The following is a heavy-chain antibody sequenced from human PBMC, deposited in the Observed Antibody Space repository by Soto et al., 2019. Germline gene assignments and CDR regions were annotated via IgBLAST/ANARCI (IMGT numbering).Heavy chain of an antibody. CDR3: AREGGTVRNNWFDP. V-gene: IGHV4-30-4*01. D-gene: IGHD4-4*01. J-gene: IGHJ5*02. Sequence: PSETLSLTCTVSGGSISSGDYYWSWIRQPPGKGLEWIGYIYYSGSTYYNPSLKSRVTISVDTSKNQFSLKLSSVTAADTAVYYCAREGGTVRNNWFDPWGQGTPVTVSS. CDR1: GGSISSGDYY. CDR2: IYYSGST.